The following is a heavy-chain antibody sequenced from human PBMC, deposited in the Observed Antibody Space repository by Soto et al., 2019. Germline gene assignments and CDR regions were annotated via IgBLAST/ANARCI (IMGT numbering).Heavy chain of an antibody. J-gene: IGHJ4*02. CDR3: EKDQFLGIEGRWSYFDY. V-gene: IGHV3-23*01. CDR2: ISGSGGST. CDR1: GFTFSSYA. D-gene: IGHD3-3*01. Sequence: GSLRLSCAASGFTFSSYAMSWVRQAPGKGLEWVSAISGSGGSTYYADSVKGRFTISRDNSKNTLYLQMNSLRAEDTAVYYCEKDQFLGIEGRWSYFDYWCQAILVTVS.